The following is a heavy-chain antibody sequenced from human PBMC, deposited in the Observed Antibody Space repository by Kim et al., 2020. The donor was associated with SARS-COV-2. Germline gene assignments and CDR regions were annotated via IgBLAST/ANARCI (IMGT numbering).Heavy chain of an antibody. J-gene: IGHJ4*02. CDR3: ASEDCSDSTCYY. D-gene: IGHD2-15*01. Sequence: GGSLRLSCAASGFAFSSFNMNWVRQAPGKGLEWVSSLRTILSLFSASSVKGRFTISRDNAQNLLYLQMNSLRAEDTAIYYCASEDCSDSTCYYWGQGALVRGSS. V-gene: IGHV3-21*01. CDR1: GFAFSSFN. CDR2: LRTILSL.